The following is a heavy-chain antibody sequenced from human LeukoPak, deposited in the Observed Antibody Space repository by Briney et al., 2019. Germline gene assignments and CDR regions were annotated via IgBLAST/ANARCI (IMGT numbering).Heavy chain of an antibody. CDR2: LYHTGTT. J-gene: IGHJ5*02. CDR3: ARDKDLAVAANWFDP. Sequence: SETLSLTCTVSGYSFSSGFLWGWIRQPPGKGLEWIGSLYHTGTTYNNPSLKSRVTMSLDTSKNQFSLKMTSVTAADTAVYYCARDKDLAVAANWFDPWGQGTLVIVSS. V-gene: IGHV4-38-2*02. CDR1: GYSFSSGFL. D-gene: IGHD6-19*01.